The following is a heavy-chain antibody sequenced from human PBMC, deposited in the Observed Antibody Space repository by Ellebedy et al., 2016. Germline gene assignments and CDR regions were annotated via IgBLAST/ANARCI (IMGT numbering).Heavy chain of an antibody. D-gene: IGHD4-23*01. CDR2: ISWNSGSI. Sequence: LSLXXTVSGGSVDTYYWTWVRQAPGKGLEWVSSISWNSGSIGYGDSVKGRFTISRDNAKNSLYLQMNSLGTEDTAFYYCAKDRDRWSNFDYWGQGILVTVSS. CDR1: GGSVDTYY. CDR3: AKDRDRWSNFDY. V-gene: IGHV3-9*01. J-gene: IGHJ4*02.